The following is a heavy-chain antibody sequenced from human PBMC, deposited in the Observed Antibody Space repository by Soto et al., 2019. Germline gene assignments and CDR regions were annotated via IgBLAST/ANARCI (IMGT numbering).Heavy chain of an antibody. CDR3: AKSYGYTYCPFDY. V-gene: IGHV3-23*01. Sequence: EVQLLESGGGLVQPGGSLRLSCAASGFTFSSYAMRWVRQAPGKGLEWVSAISDSGGSTYYADSVRGRFTISRDNSNNTLYLHMNTLTAEHTAVYYCAKSYGYTYCPFDYWSQGTLVTVSS. D-gene: IGHD5-18*01. CDR2: ISDSGGST. J-gene: IGHJ4*02. CDR1: GFTFSSYA.